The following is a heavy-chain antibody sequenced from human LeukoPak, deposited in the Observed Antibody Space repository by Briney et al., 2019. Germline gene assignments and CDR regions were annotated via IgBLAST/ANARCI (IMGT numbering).Heavy chain of an antibody. V-gene: IGHV3-74*01. CDR3: ARSYYDSSGYYVRGDAFDI. CDR2: INRDGSST. CDR1: GFTFSNYW. J-gene: IGHJ3*02. D-gene: IGHD3-22*01. Sequence: GGSLRLSCAASGFTFSNYWIHWVRHAPGTGLVWVSRINRDGSSTTYADSVKGRFTISRDNAKNTLHLQMNSLRVEDTAVYYCARSYYDSSGYYVRGDAFDIWGQGTKVTVSS.